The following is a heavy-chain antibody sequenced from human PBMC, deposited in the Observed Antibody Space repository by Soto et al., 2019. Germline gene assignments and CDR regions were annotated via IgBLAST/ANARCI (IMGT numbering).Heavy chain of an antibody. CDR2: IYYSGST. Sequence: QVQLQESGPGLVKPSQTLTLTCTVSGGSISSSGYYWSWIRQHPGKGLEWIGYIYYSGSTYYNPSLKSRVTISVDTSKNQLSLKLSSVTAADTAVYYCARDPGYGSGYYYGMDVWGQGTTVTVSS. V-gene: IGHV4-31*03. J-gene: IGHJ6*02. CDR3: ARDPGYGSGYYYGMDV. CDR1: GGSISSSGYY. D-gene: IGHD3-10*01.